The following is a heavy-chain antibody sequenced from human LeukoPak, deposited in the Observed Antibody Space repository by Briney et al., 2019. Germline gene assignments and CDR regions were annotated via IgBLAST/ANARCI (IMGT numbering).Heavy chain of an antibody. D-gene: IGHD3-3*01. CDR3: ARVGYDFWSGYSTHSNWFDP. V-gene: IGHV1-69*05. Sequence: ASVKVSCKASGGTFSSYAISWVRQAPGQGLEWMGWIIPIFGTANYAQKFQGRVTITTDESTSTAYMELSSLRSEDTAVYYCARVGYDFWSGYSTHSNWFDPWDQGTLVTVSS. CDR2: IIPIFGTA. CDR1: GGTFSSYA. J-gene: IGHJ5*02.